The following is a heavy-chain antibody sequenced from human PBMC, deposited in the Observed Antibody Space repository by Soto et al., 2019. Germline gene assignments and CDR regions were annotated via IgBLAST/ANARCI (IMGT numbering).Heavy chain of an antibody. CDR3: ARVGDLAYKD. CDR2: ISSSATTI. Sequence: QVQLVESGGGLVKPGGSLRLSCVASGFAFSDHYMTWIRQAPGKGLEWMSYISSSATTIFYAESVRGRFSISRDNAKNSLFLQMNSVRVDDTAVYYCARVGDLAYKDWGQGTRVTVSS. D-gene: IGHD3-16*01. CDR1: GFAFSDHY. V-gene: IGHV3-11*01. J-gene: IGHJ4*02.